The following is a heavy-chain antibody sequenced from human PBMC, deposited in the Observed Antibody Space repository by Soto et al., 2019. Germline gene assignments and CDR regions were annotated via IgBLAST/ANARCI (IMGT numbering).Heavy chain of an antibody. Sequence: PGVSLRLSCAASGFTFSSYAMSWVRQAPGKGLEWVSGISSSGGSTNYADSVQGRFTISRDNSKNTLYLQMNSLRAEDTAVYYCANSYSERYFDYWGQGTLVTVSS. D-gene: IGHD1-26*01. CDR2: ISSSGGST. J-gene: IGHJ4*02. V-gene: IGHV3-23*01. CDR1: GFTFSSYA. CDR3: ANSYSERYFDY.